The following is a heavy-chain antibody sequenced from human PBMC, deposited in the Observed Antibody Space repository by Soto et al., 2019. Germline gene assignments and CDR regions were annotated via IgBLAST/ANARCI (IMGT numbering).Heavy chain of an antibody. CDR3: ARGVWHDY. Sequence: GGSLRLSCAASGFTFSSYGMHWVRQAPGKGLEWVSDIRDDGNNKYYADSVKGRFTISRDNAKKSLYLQMNSLRAEDTAVYYCARGVWHDYWGQGTLVT. CDR1: GFTFSSYG. J-gene: IGHJ4*02. V-gene: IGHV3-33*01. D-gene: IGHD2-8*01. CDR2: IRDDGNNK.